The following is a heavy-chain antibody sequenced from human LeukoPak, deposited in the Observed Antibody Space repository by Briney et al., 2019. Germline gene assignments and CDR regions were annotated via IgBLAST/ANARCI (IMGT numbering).Heavy chain of an antibody. D-gene: IGHD3-22*01. J-gene: IGHJ6*02. CDR1: GFIFSSYG. CDR3: AVPYYYDNSGPAGGLDV. Sequence: GGSLRLSCAASGFIFSSYGMHWVRQAPGKGLEWVAIIWYDGNNKYYADSVKGRFTISRDNSKNTLYLQMNSLRAEDTAVYYCAVPYYYDNSGPAGGLDVWGLGTTVTVSS. CDR2: IWYDGNNK. V-gene: IGHV3-33*01.